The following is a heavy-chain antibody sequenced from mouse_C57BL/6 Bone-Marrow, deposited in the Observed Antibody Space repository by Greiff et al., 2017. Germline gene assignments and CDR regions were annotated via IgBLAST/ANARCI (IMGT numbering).Heavy chain of an antibody. CDR2: IYPGGGYT. CDR1: GYTFTNYW. CDR3: ARNYYGSSNWYFDV. J-gene: IGHJ1*03. Sequence: VKLMESGAELVRPGTSVKMSCKASGYTFTNYWIGWAKQRPGHGLEWIGDIYPGGGYTNYNEKFKGKATLTADKSSSTAYMQFSILTSEDSAIYYCARNYYGSSNWYFDVGGTGTTVTVSS. V-gene: IGHV1-63*01. D-gene: IGHD1-1*01.